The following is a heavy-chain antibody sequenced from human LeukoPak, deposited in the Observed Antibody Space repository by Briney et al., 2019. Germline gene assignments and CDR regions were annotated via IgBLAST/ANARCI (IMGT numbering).Heavy chain of an antibody. CDR2: INPNSGGT. V-gene: IGHV1-2*06. CDR3: ARVAYYGYPDY. D-gene: IGHD3-16*01. CDR1: GYTFTGYY. Sequence: ASVKVSCKASGYTFTGYYMHWVRQAPGQGLEWMGRINPNSGGTNYAQKFQGRVTVTRDTSISTAYMELSRLRSDDTAVYYCARVAYYGYPDYWGQGTLVTVSS. J-gene: IGHJ4*02.